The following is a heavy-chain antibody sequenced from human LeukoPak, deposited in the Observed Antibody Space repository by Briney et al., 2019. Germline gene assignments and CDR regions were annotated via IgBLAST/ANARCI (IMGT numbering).Heavy chain of an antibody. CDR1: GGSISSSSYY. V-gene: IGHV4-39*07. CDR3: ARGGLIAGSGANIVVARRPFDY. Sequence: SETLSLTCTVSGGSISSSSYYWGWIRQPPGKGLEWIGSIHYSGSTYYDPSLKSRVTISVDTSKKQFSLKLNSVTAADTAVYYCARGGLIAGSGANIVVARRPFDYWGQGTLVTVSS. J-gene: IGHJ4*02. CDR2: IHYSGST. D-gene: IGHD2-2*01.